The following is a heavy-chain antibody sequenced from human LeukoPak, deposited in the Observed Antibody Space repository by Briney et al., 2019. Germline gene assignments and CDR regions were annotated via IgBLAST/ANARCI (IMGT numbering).Heavy chain of an antibody. CDR3: ARLGFGETSYFDY. V-gene: IGHV4-34*01. D-gene: IGHD3-10*01. CDR2: INHSGST. CDR1: GGSFSGYY. J-gene: IGHJ4*02. Sequence: SETLSLTCAVYGGSFSGYYWSWIRQPPGKGLEWIGEINHSGSTNYNPSLKSRVTISVDTSKNQFSLKLSSVTAADTAVYYCARLGFGETSYFDYWGQGTLVTVSS.